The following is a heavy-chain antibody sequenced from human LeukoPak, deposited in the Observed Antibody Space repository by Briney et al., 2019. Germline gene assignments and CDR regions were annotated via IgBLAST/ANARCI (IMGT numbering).Heavy chain of an antibody. CDR1: GFTFSSYA. J-gene: IGHJ4*02. CDR2: ISSNGGST. Sequence: TGGSLRLSCVVSGFTFSSYAMHWVRQAPGKGLEYVSAISSNGGSTYYANSVKGRFTISRDNSKNTLYLQMGSLRVEDMAVYYCAKDRDWYYFDYWGQGTLVTVSS. V-gene: IGHV3-64*01. D-gene: IGHD5-24*01. CDR3: AKDRDWYYFDY.